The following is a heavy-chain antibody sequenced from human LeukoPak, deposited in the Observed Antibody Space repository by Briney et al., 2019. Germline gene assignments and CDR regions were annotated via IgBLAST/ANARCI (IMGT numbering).Heavy chain of an antibody. V-gene: IGHV3-30*02. CDR3: ARVAAGNGDIDY. J-gene: IGHJ4*02. Sequence: GGSLRLSCAASGFTFSSYGMHWVRQAPGKGLEWVAFIRYDGSNKYYADSVKGRFTISRDNSENTLYLQMNSLRAEDTAVYYCARVAAGNGDIDYWGQGTLVTVSS. CDR2: IRYDGSNK. CDR1: GFTFSSYG. D-gene: IGHD6-13*01.